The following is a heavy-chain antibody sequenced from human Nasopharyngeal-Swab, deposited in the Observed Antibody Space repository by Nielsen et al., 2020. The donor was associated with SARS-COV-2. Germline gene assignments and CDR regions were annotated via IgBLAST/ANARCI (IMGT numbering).Heavy chain of an antibody. D-gene: IGHD6-19*01. CDR2: IYYSGST. J-gene: IGHJ6*02. V-gene: IGHV4-59*01. CDR1: GGSISGYY. Sequence: SETLSLTCTVSGGSISGYYWSWIRQPPGKGLEWIGYIYYSGSTNYNPSLKSRVTIPVDTSKTQFSLNLNSVTAADTAVYYCARGSGSYYYAMDVWGQGATVTVSS. CDR3: ARGSGSYYYAMDV.